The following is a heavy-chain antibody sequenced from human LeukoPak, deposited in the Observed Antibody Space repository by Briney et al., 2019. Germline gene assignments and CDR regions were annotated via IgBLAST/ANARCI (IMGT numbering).Heavy chain of an antibody. CDR1: GYTFTSYG. J-gene: IGHJ4*02. CDR2: ISAYNGNT. D-gene: IGHD3-10*01. V-gene: IGHV1-18*01. CDR3: ARDPAYGSGSYYFEGFDY. Sequence: ASVKVSCKASGYTFTSYGISWVRQAPGHGLEWMGWISAYNGNTNYAQKLQGRVTMTTDTSTSTAYMELRSLRSDDTAVYYCARDPAYGSGSYYFEGFDYWGQGTLVTVSS.